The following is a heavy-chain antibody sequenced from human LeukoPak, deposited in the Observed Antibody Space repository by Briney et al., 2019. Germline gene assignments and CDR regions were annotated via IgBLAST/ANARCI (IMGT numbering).Heavy chain of an antibody. CDR2: IYYGGST. D-gene: IGHD6-19*01. CDR1: GGSISSSSYY. CDR3: VVSGWLNYFDY. J-gene: IGHJ4*02. V-gene: IGHV4-39*01. Sequence: SETLSLTCTASGGSISSSSYYWGWIRQPPGKGLEWIGSIYYGGSTYYNPSLKSRVTISVDTSKNQFSLKLSSVTAADTAVYYCVVSGWLNYFDYWGQGTLVTVSS.